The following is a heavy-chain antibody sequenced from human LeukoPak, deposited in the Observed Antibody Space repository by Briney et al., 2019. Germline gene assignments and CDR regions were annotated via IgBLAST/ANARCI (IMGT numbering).Heavy chain of an antibody. J-gene: IGHJ4*02. Sequence: SVKVSCKASGYTFTSYDINWVRQATGQGLEWMGWMNPILGIANYAQKFQGRVTITADKSTSTAYMELSSLRSEDTAVYYCASGGVAVAVDYWGQGTLVTVSS. D-gene: IGHD6-19*01. V-gene: IGHV1-69*10. CDR3: ASGGVAVAVDY. CDR2: MNPILGIA. CDR1: GYTFTSYD.